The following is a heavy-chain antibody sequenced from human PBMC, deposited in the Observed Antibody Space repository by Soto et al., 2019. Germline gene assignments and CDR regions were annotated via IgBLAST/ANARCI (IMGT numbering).Heavy chain of an antibody. CDR3: ATHCCIAAAGKVLDY. J-gene: IGHJ4*02. V-gene: IGHV3-30-3*01. CDR1: GFTFSSYA. CDR2: ISYDGSDK. D-gene: IGHD6-13*01. Sequence: GGSLRLSCAASGFTFSSYAMHWVRQAPGKGLEWVALISYDGSDKDYADSVKGRFTISRDNAKNSLYLQMNSLRAEDTAVYYCATHCCIAAAGKVLDYWGQGTLVTVSS.